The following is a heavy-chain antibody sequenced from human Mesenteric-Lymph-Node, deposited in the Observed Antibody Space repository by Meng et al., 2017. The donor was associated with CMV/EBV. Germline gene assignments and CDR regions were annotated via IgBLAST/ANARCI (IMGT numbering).Heavy chain of an antibody. J-gene: IGHJ6*02. CDR3: AKGGGYCSSTSCYTHGMDV. CDR1: GGSVSSGSYY. D-gene: IGHD2-2*02. Sequence: GSLRLSCTVSGGSVSSGSYYWGWIRQPPGKGLEWIGSISYSGSTYYNPSLKSRVTISGDTSKNQFSLKLSSVTAADTAVYYCAKGGGYCSSTSCYTHGMDVWGQGTTVTVSS. CDR2: ISYSGST. V-gene: IGHV4-39*07.